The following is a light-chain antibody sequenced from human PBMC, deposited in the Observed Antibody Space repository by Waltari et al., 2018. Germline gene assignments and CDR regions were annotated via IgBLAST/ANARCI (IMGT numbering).Light chain of an antibody. Sequence: DIKMTQSPSSLSASVGDRVTITCRASQSITTYLIWYQHKPGKAPRLLIYGASSLQSGVPSRFSGSGSGTDFTLTISSLQPEDFATYYCQQTYRPPPLTFGGGTKVEIK. CDR1: QSITTY. CDR2: GAS. J-gene: IGKJ4*01. CDR3: QQTYRPPPLT. V-gene: IGKV1-39*01.